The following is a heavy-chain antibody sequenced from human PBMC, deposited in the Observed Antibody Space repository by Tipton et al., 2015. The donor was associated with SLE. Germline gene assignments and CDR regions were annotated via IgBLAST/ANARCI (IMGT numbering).Heavy chain of an antibody. CDR1: GFTFNTYT. CDR3: ARDKSQSCGGDCYFPDQH. CDR2: ISSSGSPI. V-gene: IGHV3-48*01. D-gene: IGHD2-21*01. Sequence: SLRLSCAASGFTFNTYTMNWVRQAPGKGLEWVSSISSSGSPINYADSVKGRFTISKDNSKNTLYLQMNSLRAGDTAMYYCARDKSQSCGGDCYFPDQHWGQGTLVTVSS. J-gene: IGHJ1*01.